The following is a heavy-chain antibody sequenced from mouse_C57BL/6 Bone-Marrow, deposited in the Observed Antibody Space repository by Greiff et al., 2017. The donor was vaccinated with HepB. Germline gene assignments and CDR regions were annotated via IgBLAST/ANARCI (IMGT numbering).Heavy chain of an antibody. V-gene: IGHV1-54*01. CDR1: GYAFTNYL. Sequence: VMLVESGAELVRPGTSVKLSCKASGYAFTNYLIEWVKQRPGQGLEWIGVINPGSGGTNYNEKFKGKATLTADKSSSTAYMQLSSLTSEDSAVYFCARATTVVEGAMDYWGQGTSVTVSS. CDR3: ARATTVVEGAMDY. CDR2: INPGSGGT. D-gene: IGHD1-1*01. J-gene: IGHJ4*01.